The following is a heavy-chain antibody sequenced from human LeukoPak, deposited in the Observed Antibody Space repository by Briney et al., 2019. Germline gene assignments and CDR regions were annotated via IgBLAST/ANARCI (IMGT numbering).Heavy chain of an antibody. Sequence: SQTLSLTCAISGDSVSNNSAAWNWIRQSPSRGLEWLGRTYYRSKWYNDYAVSVKSRITINPDTSKNQFSLQLNSVAPEDTAVYYCASTQNNGRYLDYWGQGALVTVSS. CDR2: TYYRSKWYN. V-gene: IGHV6-1*01. CDR3: ASTQNNGRYLDY. CDR1: GDSVSNNSAA. J-gene: IGHJ4*02. D-gene: IGHD2-8*01.